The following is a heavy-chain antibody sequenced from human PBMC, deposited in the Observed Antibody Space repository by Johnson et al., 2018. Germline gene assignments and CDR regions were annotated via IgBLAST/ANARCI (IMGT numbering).Heavy chain of an antibody. CDR1: GFTFGDYA. Sequence: EVQLVESGGGLVKPGRSLRLSCTASGFTFGDYAMSWFRQAPGKGLEWVGFIRSKAYGATTEYAASVKGRFTISRDDSKSIAYLQINSLKTEEPAVYYCTSRTVGTRSEYFQHVGQGTLVTVSS. V-gene: IGHV3-49*05. J-gene: IGHJ1*01. CDR3: TSRTVGTRSEYFQH. D-gene: IGHD4-23*01. CDR2: IRSKAYGATT.